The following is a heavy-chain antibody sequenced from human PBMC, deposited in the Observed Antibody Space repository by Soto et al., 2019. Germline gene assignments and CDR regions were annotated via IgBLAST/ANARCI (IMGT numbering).Heavy chain of an antibody. Sequence: GGSLRLSCAASGFTFSSYGMHWVRQAPGKGLEWVAVISSDGTSRFYADSVKGRFTISRDNSKNTLYLQMNSLRAEDTAMYYCAKGKTSGWYYFDSWGQGALVTVSS. V-gene: IGHV3-30*18. CDR2: ISSDGTSR. J-gene: IGHJ4*02. CDR3: AKGKTSGWYYFDS. D-gene: IGHD6-19*01. CDR1: GFTFSSYG.